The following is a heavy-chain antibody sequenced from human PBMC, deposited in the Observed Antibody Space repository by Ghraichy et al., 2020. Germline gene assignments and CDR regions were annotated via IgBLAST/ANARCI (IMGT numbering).Heavy chain of an antibody. CDR1: RYTFTSYY. V-gene: IGHV1-46*01. Sequence: ASVKVSCKASRYTFTSYYMHWMLQAPGQVLEWMGIINPSGGSTSYAQKFQGRVTMTRDTSTSTVYMELSSLRSEDTAVYYCARDSGSYRAFDIWGQGTMVTVAS. D-gene: IGHD1-26*01. J-gene: IGHJ3*02. CDR3: ARDSGSYRAFDI. CDR2: INPSGGST.